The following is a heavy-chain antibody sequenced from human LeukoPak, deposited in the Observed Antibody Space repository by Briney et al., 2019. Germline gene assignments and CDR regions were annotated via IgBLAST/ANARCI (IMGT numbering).Heavy chain of an antibody. D-gene: IGHD6-13*01. J-gene: IGHJ4*02. V-gene: IGHV4-59*08. CDR3: ARHRVSSSWTPGFDY. CDR2: IYYSGST. Sequence: SETLSLTCTVSGGSISSYYWSWIRQPPGKGLEWIGYIYYSGSTNYNPSLKSRVTISVDTSKNQFSLKLSSVTAADTAVYYCARHRVSSSWTPGFDYWGQGTLVTVSS. CDR1: GGSISSYY.